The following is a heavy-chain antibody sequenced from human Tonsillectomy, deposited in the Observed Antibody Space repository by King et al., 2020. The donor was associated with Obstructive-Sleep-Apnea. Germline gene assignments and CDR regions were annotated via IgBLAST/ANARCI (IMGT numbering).Heavy chain of an antibody. CDR2: IYNNGST. D-gene: IGHD3-9*01. J-gene: IGHJ3*02. V-gene: IGHV4-59*08. Sequence: QLQESGPGLVKPSETLSLTCTVSGGSISSYYWSWIRQPPGKGLEWIGYIYNNGSTNYNPSLKSRVAISVDTSKSQFSLKLSSVTAADTAVYYCARSPYYXILTGYYNRAFDIWGQXTMVTV. CDR3: ARSPYYXILTGYYNRAFDI. CDR1: GGSISSYY.